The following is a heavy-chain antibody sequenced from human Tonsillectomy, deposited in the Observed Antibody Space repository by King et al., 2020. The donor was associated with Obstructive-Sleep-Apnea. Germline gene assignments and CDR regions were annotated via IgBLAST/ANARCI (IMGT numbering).Heavy chain of an antibody. V-gene: IGHV1-24*01. CDR3: ATSKPMIVAVMVY. CDR1: GYTLRELS. J-gene: IGHJ4*02. Sequence: LQLVQSGAEMKKPGASVKVSCKVSGYTLRELSMHWVRQAPGKGLEWMGGFDPEDDETIYAQKFQGRVTMTEDTSTDTAYMELSSLRSDDTAVYYCATSKPMIVAVMVYWGQGTLVTVSS. CDR2: FDPEDDET. D-gene: IGHD3-22*01.